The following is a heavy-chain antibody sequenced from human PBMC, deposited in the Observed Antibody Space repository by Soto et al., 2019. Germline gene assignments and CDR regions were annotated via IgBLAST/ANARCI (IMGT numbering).Heavy chain of an antibody. Sequence: GGSLRLSCAASGFTFSSYAMSWVRQAPGKGLEWVSAISSSGGSTYYADSVKGRFTISRDNSKNTLYLQMNSLRAEDTAVYYCAKGVVASSSWYNWFDPWGQGTLVTVSS. V-gene: IGHV3-23*01. CDR1: GFTFSSYA. CDR2: ISSSGGST. D-gene: IGHD6-13*01. CDR3: AKGVVASSSWYNWFDP. J-gene: IGHJ5*02.